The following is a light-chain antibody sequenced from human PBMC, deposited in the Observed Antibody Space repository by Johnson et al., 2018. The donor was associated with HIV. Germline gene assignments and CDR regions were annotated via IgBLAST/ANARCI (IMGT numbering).Light chain of an antibody. CDR2: DNN. J-gene: IGLJ1*01. CDR3: GTWDSSLNVEV. V-gene: IGLV1-51*01. CDR1: SSNIGNNY. Sequence: QSILTQPPSVSAAPGQKVTISCSGSSSNIGNNYVSWYQQLPGTAPKLLIYDNNKRPSGIPDRISGSKSGTSATLGIAGLQTGDEADYYCGTWDSSLNVEVFGTGTRVTVI.